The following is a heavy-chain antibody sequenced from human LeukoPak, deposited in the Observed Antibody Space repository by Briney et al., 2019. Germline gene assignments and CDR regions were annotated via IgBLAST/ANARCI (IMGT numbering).Heavy chain of an antibody. CDR3: AKVGGYDFWSGYFHR. J-gene: IGHJ5*02. CDR2: ISYDGSNK. D-gene: IGHD3-3*01. CDR1: GFTFSSYG. Sequence: GRSLRLSCAASGFTFSSYGMHWVRQAPGKGLEWVAVISYDGSNKYYADSVKGRFTISRDNSKNTLYLQMNSLRAEVTAVYYCAKVGGYDFWSGYFHRWGQGTLVTVSS. V-gene: IGHV3-30*18.